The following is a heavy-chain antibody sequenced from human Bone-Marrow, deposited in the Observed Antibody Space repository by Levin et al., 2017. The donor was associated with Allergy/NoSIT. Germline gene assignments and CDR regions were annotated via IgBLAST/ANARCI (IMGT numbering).Heavy chain of an antibody. V-gene: IGHV1-8*01. Sequence: GASVKVSCKASGYTFTSYDINWVRQATGQGLEWMGWMNPNSGNTGYAQKFQGRVTMTRNTSISTAYMELSSLRSEDTAVYYCARGRATYGDYQYWGQGTLVTVSS. CDR1: GYTFTSYD. D-gene: IGHD4-17*01. CDR2: MNPNSGNT. CDR3: ARGRATYGDYQY. J-gene: IGHJ4*02.